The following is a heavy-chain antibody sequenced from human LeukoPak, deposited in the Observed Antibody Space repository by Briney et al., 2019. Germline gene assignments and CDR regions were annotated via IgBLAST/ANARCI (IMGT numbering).Heavy chain of an antibody. V-gene: IGHV3-30-3*01. CDR3: ARPATVVHFGDAFDI. Sequence: PGGSRRLSCAASGFTFSSYAMHWVRQAPGMGLEREAVVSYDGSNKYYADSVQGRFTISRDNSKNTMYLQMNSLRAEDTAVYYCARPATVVHFGDAFDIWGQGTMVTVSS. CDR1: GFTFSSYA. D-gene: IGHD4-23*01. CDR2: VSYDGSNK. J-gene: IGHJ3*02.